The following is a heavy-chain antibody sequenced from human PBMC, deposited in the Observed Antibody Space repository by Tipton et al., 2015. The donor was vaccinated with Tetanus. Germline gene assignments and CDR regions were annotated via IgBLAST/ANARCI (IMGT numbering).Heavy chain of an antibody. V-gene: IGHV4-34*01. D-gene: IGHD5-18*01. CDR1: GGSFSGYY. Sequence: TLSLTCAVYGGSFSGYYWSWIRQPPGKGLEWIGEINHSGSTNYNPSLKRRVTISVDTSKNQFSLKLSSVTAADTAVFYCASCLPDTAMVPDYYYGMDVWGQETTVTVSS. CDR2: INHSGST. J-gene: IGHJ6*02. CDR3: ASCLPDTAMVPDYYYGMDV.